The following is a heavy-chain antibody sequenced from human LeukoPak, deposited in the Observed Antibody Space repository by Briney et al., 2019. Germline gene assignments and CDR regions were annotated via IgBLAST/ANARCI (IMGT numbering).Heavy chain of an antibody. CDR3: ARVWSSSAYYDFWSGYYTDYSDY. V-gene: IGHV3-7*01. Sequence: GGSLRLSCAASGFTFSSYWMSWVRQAPGKGLEWVANINGDGREEWYVDSVKGRFTMSRDNAKNSLYLQMNSLRAEDTAVYYCARVWSSSAYYDFWSGYYTDYSDYWGQGTLVTVSS. D-gene: IGHD3-3*01. J-gene: IGHJ4*02. CDR2: INGDGREE. CDR1: GFTFSSYW.